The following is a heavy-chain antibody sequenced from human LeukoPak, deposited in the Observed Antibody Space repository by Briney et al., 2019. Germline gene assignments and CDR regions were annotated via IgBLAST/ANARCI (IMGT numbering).Heavy chain of an antibody. V-gene: IGHV3-48*03. Sequence: GGSLRLSCAASGFTFSSYEMNWVRQAPGKGLEWVSYISSSGSTIYYADSVKGRFTISRDNAKNSLYLQMNSLRTEDTAVYYCASSGWWDYYYYGMDVWGQGTAVTVSS. CDR3: ASSGWWDYYYYGMDV. CDR1: GFTFSSYE. CDR2: ISSSGSTI. D-gene: IGHD2-15*01. J-gene: IGHJ6*02.